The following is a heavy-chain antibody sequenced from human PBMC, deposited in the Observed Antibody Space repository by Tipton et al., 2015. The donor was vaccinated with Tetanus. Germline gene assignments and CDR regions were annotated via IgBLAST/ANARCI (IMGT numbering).Heavy chain of an antibody. Sequence: TLSLTCSVSGASISSGGYYWSWVRQHPEKGLEWIGYVYYSGSNSYYNPSLKSRVSISVDRSKNQFSLSLSSVTAADTAVYYCVRVNYYDSMYNWFDPWGQGTLVTVSS. D-gene: IGHD3-22*01. CDR2: VYYSGSNS. CDR3: VRVNYYDSMYNWFDP. J-gene: IGHJ5*02. CDR1: GASISSGGYY. V-gene: IGHV4-31*03.